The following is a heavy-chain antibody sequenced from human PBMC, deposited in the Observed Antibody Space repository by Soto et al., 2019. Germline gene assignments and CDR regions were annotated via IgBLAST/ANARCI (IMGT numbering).Heavy chain of an antibody. V-gene: IGHV3-30*18. CDR3: AKGDKGRDDSNYPGN. J-gene: IGHJ4*02. D-gene: IGHD4-4*01. Sequence: PGGSLRLSCAASGFTFSSYGMHWVRQDPGKGLERVAVISYDGSTKYYADSVKGRSTISRDNSKNTLYLQMNRLRAEDPAVYYCAKGDKGRDDSNYPGNWGQESLVAVSS. CDR2: ISYDGSTK. CDR1: GFTFSSYG.